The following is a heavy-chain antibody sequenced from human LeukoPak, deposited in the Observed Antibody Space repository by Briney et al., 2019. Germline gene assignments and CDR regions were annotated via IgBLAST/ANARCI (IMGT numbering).Heavy chain of an antibody. Sequence: ASVKVSCKASGYTFTSYAISWVRQAPGQGLEWMGWISAYNGNTNYAQKLQGRVTMTTDTSTSTAYMELRSLRSDDTAVYYCARDGGYCTNGVCFHNWFDPWGQGTLVTVSS. J-gene: IGHJ5*02. D-gene: IGHD2-8*01. CDR2: ISAYNGNT. CDR3: ARDGGYCTNGVCFHNWFDP. CDR1: GYTFTSYA. V-gene: IGHV1-18*01.